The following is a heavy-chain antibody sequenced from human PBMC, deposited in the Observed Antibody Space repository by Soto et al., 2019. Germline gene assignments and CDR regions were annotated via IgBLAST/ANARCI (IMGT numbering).Heavy chain of an antibody. Sequence: PSETLSLTCTVSGGSISSYYWSWIRQPPGKGLEWIGYIYYSGSTNYNPSLKSRVTISVDTSKNQFYLKLSSVTAADTAVYYCARDSRYYDILTGYRPYYYMDVWGKGTTVTVSS. D-gene: IGHD3-9*01. J-gene: IGHJ6*03. CDR2: IYYSGST. V-gene: IGHV4-59*01. CDR3: ARDSRYYDILTGYRPYYYMDV. CDR1: GGSISSYY.